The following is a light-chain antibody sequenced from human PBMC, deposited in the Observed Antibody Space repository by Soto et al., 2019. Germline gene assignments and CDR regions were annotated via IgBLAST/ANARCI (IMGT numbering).Light chain of an antibody. V-gene: IGLV1-40*01. Sequence: QSVLTQPPSVSGAPGQRVTISCTGSSSNIGAGYDVHWYQQLPGTAPKLLIYGNSNRPSGVPDRFSGSKSGTSASLAITGLQAEDEADYYCHSYDSSLNFYVFVTGTMVTVL. CDR1: SSNIGAGYD. CDR3: HSYDSSLNFYV. CDR2: GNS. J-gene: IGLJ1*01.